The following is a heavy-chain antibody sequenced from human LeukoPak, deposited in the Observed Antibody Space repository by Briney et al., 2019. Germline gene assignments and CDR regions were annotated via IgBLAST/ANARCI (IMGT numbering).Heavy chain of an antibody. Sequence: SETLSLTCTVSGGSISSYYWSWIRQPPGKGLEWIGYIYYSGSTNYNPSLKSRVTISVDTSKNQFSLKLSSVTAADTAVYHCARGGSYYDFSFDPWGQGTLVTVSS. J-gene: IGHJ5*02. CDR3: ARGGSYYDFSFDP. V-gene: IGHV4-59*01. D-gene: IGHD3-3*01. CDR1: GGSISSYY. CDR2: IYYSGST.